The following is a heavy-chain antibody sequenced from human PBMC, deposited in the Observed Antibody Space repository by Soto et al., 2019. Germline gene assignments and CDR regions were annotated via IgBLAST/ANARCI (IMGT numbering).Heavy chain of an antibody. D-gene: IGHD6-19*01. V-gene: IGHV3-23*01. Sequence: GGSLRLSCAASGFTFSIFAMSWVRQAPGKGLEWVSAISGSGTSTYDADSVKGRFSISRDNSKNTLYLQMNSLRAEDTAVYYCAKDRKSGSGWYWDYWGQGTLVTVSS. J-gene: IGHJ4*02. CDR2: ISGSGTST. CDR1: GFTFSIFA. CDR3: AKDRKSGSGWYWDY.